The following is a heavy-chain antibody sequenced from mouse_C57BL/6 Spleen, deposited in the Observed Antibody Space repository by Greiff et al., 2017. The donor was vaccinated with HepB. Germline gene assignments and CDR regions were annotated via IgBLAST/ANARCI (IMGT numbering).Heavy chain of an antibody. CDR1: GYTFTDYN. D-gene: IGHD1-1*01. Sequence: LKESGPELVKPGASVKIPCKASGYTFTDYNMDWVKQSHGKSLEWIGDINPNNGGTIYNQKFKGKATLTVDKSSSTAYMELRSLTSEDTAVYYCARGGIYYYGSSYVRGYYFDYWGQGTTLTVSS. CDR2: INPNNGGT. J-gene: IGHJ2*01. V-gene: IGHV1-18*01. CDR3: ARGGIYYYGSSYVRGYYFDY.